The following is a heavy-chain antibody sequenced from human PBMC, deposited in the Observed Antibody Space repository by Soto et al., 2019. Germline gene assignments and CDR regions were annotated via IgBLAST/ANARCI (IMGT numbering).Heavy chain of an antibody. J-gene: IGHJ6*02. CDR2: ISGSGGST. D-gene: IGHD3-3*01. CDR3: AKDSGGITIFGVVSLPWGMDV. V-gene: IGHV3-23*01. Sequence: GGSLRLSCAASGFTFSSYAMSWVRQAPGKGLEWVSAISGSGGSTYYADSVKGRFTISRDNSKNTLYLQMNSLRAEDTAVYYCAKDSGGITIFGVVSLPWGMDVWGQGTTVTVSS. CDR1: GFTFSSYA.